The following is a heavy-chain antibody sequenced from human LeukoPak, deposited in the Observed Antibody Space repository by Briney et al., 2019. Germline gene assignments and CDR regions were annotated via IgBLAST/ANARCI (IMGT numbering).Heavy chain of an antibody. Sequence: SSETLSLTCTVSGGSISSGDYYWSWIRQPPGEGLEWIGYIYYSGSTYYNPSLKSRVTVSVDTSQNQFSLKLRSVTAADTAVYYCARGISSGWSYYFDYWGQGTLVTVSS. CDR2: IYYSGST. CDR1: GGSISSGDYY. J-gene: IGHJ4*02. V-gene: IGHV4-61*08. CDR3: ARGISSGWSYYFDY. D-gene: IGHD6-19*01.